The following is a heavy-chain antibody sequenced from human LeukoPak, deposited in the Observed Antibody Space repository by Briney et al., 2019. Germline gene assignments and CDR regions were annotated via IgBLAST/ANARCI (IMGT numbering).Heavy chain of an antibody. J-gene: IGHJ4*02. D-gene: IGHD3-3*01. CDR1: GFTFSTYA. CDR3: AKDSNVLRSLYYFDY. V-gene: IGHV3-30*18. CDR2: ISYDGNHK. Sequence: GGSLRLSCAASGFTFSTYAMSWVRQAPGKGLEWVAVISYDGNHKYCADSVKGRFTISRDNSKNTLYLQMNSLRAEDTAVYYCAKDSNVLRSLYYFDYWGQGTLVTVSS.